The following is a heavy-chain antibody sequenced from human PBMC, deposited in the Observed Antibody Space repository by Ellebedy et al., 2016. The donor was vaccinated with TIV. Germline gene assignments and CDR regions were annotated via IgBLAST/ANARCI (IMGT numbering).Heavy chain of an antibody. CDR2: INHSGNT. D-gene: IGHD5-18*01. CDR1: GGSFSGYY. Sequence: SETLSLTCAVYGGSFSGYYWSWIRQPPGKGLEWIGEINHSGNTNYNPSLKLPVPISVDTSKNKFSLNLNSVTAADTAAYYCARGGTFSHGLWYFDYWGQGTLVTVSS. CDR3: ARGGTFSHGLWYFDY. V-gene: IGHV4-34*01. J-gene: IGHJ4*02.